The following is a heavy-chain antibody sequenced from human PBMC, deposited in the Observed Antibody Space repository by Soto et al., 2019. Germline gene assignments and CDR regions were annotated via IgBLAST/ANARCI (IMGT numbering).Heavy chain of an antibody. Sequence: ISCKGSGYSFTSYWISWVRQMPGKGLEWMGRIDPSDSYTNYSPSFQGHVTIAADKSISTAYLQWSSLKASDTAMYYCARSPAAPAGNYSCYYGMDVWGQRTTVTVSS. J-gene: IGHJ6*02. CDR3: ARSPAAPAGNYSCYYGMDV. D-gene: IGHD6-13*01. CDR2: IDPSDSYT. V-gene: IGHV5-10-1*01. CDR1: GYSFTSYW.